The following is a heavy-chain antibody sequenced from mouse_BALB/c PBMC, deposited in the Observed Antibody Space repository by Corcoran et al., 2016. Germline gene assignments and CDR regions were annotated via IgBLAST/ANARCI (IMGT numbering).Heavy chain of an antibody. CDR2: INPYNGAT. V-gene: IGHV1-26*01. D-gene: IGHD4-1*01. CDR3: AREVNWAYFDY. CDR1: GYSFTGYY. Sequence: EVQLQQSGPELVKPGASVKISCKASGYSFTGYYMHWVKQSHVKSLEWIGRINPYNGATSYNQKFKGKATLTVDKSSSTAYMELLSLTSEDSAVYYCAREVNWAYFDYWGQGTTLTVSS. J-gene: IGHJ2*01.